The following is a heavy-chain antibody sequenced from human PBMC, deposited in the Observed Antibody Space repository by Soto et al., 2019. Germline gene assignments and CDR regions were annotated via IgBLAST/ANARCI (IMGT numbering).Heavy chain of an antibody. CDR1: GYTFASYY. CDR3: AREGLLWFGDQIWGRDAFDI. CDR2: INPSGGST. D-gene: IGHD3-10*01. Sequence: ASVKVSCKASGYTFASYYMHWVRQSPGQGLEWMGIINPSGGSTSYAQKFQGRVTMTRDTSTSTVYMELSSLRSEDTAVYYCAREGLLWFGDQIWGRDAFDIWGQGTMVTVSS. J-gene: IGHJ3*02. V-gene: IGHV1-46*01.